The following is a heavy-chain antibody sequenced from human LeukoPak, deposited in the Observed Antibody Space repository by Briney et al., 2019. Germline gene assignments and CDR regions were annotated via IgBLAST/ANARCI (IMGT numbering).Heavy chain of an antibody. V-gene: IGHV3-48*03. D-gene: IGHD6-13*01. CDR1: GFTFSSYE. J-gene: IGHJ3*02. CDR2: ISSSGSTI. Sequence: GGSLRLSCAASGFTFSSYEMNWVRQAPGKGLEWVSYISSSGSTIYYADSVKGRFTISRDNAKNSLYLQMNSLRAGDTAVYYCARPYSSSWYRAFDIWGQGTMVTVSS. CDR3: ARPYSSSWYRAFDI.